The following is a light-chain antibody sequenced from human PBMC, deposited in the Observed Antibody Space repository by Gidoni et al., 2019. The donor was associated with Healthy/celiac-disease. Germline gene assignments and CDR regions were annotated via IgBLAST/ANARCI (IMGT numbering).Light chain of an antibody. CDR1: SSDVGGYNY. J-gene: IGLJ2*01. CDR2: EVR. Sequence: QSALTQPAPVSGSPGQSITISCTGTSSDVGGYNYVSWYQQHPGKAPKLMIYEVRNRPSGVSNRFSGSKSGNTASLTISGLQAEDEADYYCSSYTSSSTVVFGGGTKLTVL. V-gene: IGLV2-14*01. CDR3: SSYTSSSTVV.